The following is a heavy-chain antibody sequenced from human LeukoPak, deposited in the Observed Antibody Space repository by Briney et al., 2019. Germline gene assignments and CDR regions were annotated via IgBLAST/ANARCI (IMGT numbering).Heavy chain of an antibody. V-gene: IGHV1-2*02. J-gene: IGHJ3*02. CDR1: GYTFTVYY. Sequence: ASVKLSCKASGYTFTVYYMHWVRQAPGQGLECMGWINPNRGGTNYAQKFQGRVTMTRDTSISTAYMELSRLRSGDTAVYYCARVLYSSSWDAFDIWGQGTMVTVSS. CDR3: ARVLYSSSWDAFDI. CDR2: INPNRGGT. D-gene: IGHD6-13*01.